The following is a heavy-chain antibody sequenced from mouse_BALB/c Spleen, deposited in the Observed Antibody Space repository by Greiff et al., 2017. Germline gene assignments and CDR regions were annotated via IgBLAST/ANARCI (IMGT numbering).Heavy chain of an antibody. V-gene: IGHV5-4*02. Sequence: EVKLMESGGGLVKPGGSLKLSCAASGFTFSDYYMYWVRQTPEKRLEWVATISDGGSYTYYPDSVKGRFTISRDNAKNNLYLQMSSLKSEDTAMYYCARGGMITTRGIDYWGQGTTLTVSS. CDR3: ARGGMITTRGIDY. D-gene: IGHD2-4*01. CDR1: GFTFSDYY. J-gene: IGHJ2*01. CDR2: ISDGGSYT.